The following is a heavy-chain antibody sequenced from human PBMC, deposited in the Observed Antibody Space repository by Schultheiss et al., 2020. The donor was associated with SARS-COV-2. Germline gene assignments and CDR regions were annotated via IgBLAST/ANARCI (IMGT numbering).Heavy chain of an antibody. V-gene: IGHV3-23*01. CDR3: ARDRRKLGPYYYYYLDV. CDR2: ISWDGGST. CDR1: GFTFSSYA. D-gene: IGHD7-27*01. Sequence: GSLRLSCAASGFTFSSYAMSWVRQAPGKGLEWVSLISWDGGSTYYADSVKGRITISRDNFKNTVHLQMNSLRGDDTAVYFCARDRRKLGPYYYYYLDVWGKGTTVTVSS. J-gene: IGHJ6*03.